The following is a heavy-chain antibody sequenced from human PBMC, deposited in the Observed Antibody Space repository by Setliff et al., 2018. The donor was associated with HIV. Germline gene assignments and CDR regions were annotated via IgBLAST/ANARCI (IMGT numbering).Heavy chain of an antibody. CDR2: IYYSGNT. V-gene: IGHV4-39*07. CDR1: GGSIKSSSYY. J-gene: IGHJ6*03. CDR3: ARGFGSSWGGNYYYYYMDV. D-gene: IGHD6-13*01. Sequence: SETLSLTCTVSGGSIKSSSYYWGWIRQPPGKGLEWIGSIYYSGNTYYNPSLKSRVTISLDTSRNQFSLRLSSVTAADTAVYYCARGFGSSWGGNYYYYYMDVWGKGTTVTVSS.